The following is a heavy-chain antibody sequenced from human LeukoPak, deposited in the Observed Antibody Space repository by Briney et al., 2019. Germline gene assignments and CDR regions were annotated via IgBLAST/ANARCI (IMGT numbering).Heavy chain of an antibody. V-gene: IGHV4-34*01. Sequence: TSETLSLTCAVYGGSFSGYYWSWIRQPPGKGLEWIGEINHSGSTNYNPSLKSRVTISVDTSKNQFSLKLSSVTAADTAVYYCARQAGTFYFYYYMDVWGKGTTVTISS. J-gene: IGHJ6*03. D-gene: IGHD6-13*01. CDR3: ARQAGTFYFYYYMDV. CDR1: GGSFSGYY. CDR2: INHSGST.